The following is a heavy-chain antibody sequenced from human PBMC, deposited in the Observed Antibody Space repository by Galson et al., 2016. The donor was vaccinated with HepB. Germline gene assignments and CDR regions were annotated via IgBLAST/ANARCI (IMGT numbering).Heavy chain of an antibody. D-gene: IGHD2-15*01. CDR3: ARRLPARGFWGRSGYIDY. V-gene: IGHV4-34*01. J-gene: IGHJ4*02. CDR2: IGHRGNT. CDR1: GAPFSDYY. Sequence: ETLSLTCTVYGAPFSDYYWTWIRQAPGKGLEWIGEIGHRGNTNYNPALQSRVTVSLDKSKNQFSLNLTSMTAADTGVFFCARRLPARGFWGRSGYIDYWGQGILVTVSS.